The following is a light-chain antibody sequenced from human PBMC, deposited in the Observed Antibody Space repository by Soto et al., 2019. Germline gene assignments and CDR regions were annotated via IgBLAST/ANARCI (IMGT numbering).Light chain of an antibody. J-gene: IGKJ5*01. V-gene: IGKV1-16*01. Sequence: DLQLTQSPSSLSASVGDRITITCRASQGINKDLAWVQQKPGKAPKSLIYAASSLQSGVPSRFSGSGFGTEFTLTISTLQPEDFATYYCQQYNTYPITFGQGTRLEIK. CDR2: AAS. CDR1: QGINKD. CDR3: QQYNTYPIT.